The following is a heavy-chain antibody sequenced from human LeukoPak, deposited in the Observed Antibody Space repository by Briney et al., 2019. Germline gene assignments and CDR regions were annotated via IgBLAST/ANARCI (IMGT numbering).Heavy chain of an antibody. CDR1: GGSISSYY. CDR3: ARQIAVAGEFDP. CDR2: IYYSGST. D-gene: IGHD6-19*01. Sequence: PSETLSLTCTASGGSISSYYWSWIRQPPGKGLEWIGYIYYSGSTNYNPSLKSRVTISVDTSKNQFSLKLSSVTAADTAVYYCARQIAVAGEFDPWGQGTLVTVSS. J-gene: IGHJ5*02. V-gene: IGHV4-59*08.